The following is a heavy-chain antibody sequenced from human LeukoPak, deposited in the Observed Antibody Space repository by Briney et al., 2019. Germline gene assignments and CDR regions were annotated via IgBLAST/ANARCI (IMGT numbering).Heavy chain of an antibody. CDR1: GGTFSSYA. CDR3: ARTVLMVYATPPYYYYSMDV. D-gene: IGHD2-8*01. CDR2: ISPIFGTA. V-gene: IGHV1-69*05. J-gene: IGHJ6*03. Sequence: SVKVSCKASGGTFSSYAISWVRQAPGQGREWMGGISPIFGTANYAQKFQGRVTITTDESTSTAYMELSSLRSEDTAVYYCARTVLMVYATPPYYYYSMDVWGKGTTVTVSS.